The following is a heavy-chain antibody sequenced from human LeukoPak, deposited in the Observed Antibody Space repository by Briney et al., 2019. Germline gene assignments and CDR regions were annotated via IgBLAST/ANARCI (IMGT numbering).Heavy chain of an antibody. J-gene: IGHJ3*02. CDR2: INPSGGST. CDR3: ARDPWGRGYCSTTSCQNLGGNDAFDI. D-gene: IGHD2-2*01. V-gene: IGHV1-46*01. CDR1: GYTFTAYY. Sequence: GASVKLTCKASGYTFTAYYMHWVRQSPGQGLEWMGIINPSGGSTSYAQKFQGRVTMTRDTSTSTVYMELSSLRSEDTAVYYCARDPWGRGYCSTTSCQNLGGNDAFDILGQGTIGTLSS.